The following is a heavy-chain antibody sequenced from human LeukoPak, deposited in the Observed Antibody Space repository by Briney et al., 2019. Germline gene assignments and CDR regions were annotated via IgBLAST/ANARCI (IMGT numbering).Heavy chain of an antibody. CDR3: ANLYDDYPDF. D-gene: IGHD2-2*02. CDR2: ISSGSYYI. V-gene: IGHV3-21*01. J-gene: IGHJ4*02. Sequence: GGSLRLSCAASGFTFSSYTMSWVRQAPGKGLEWVSSISSGSYYIYCADSVKGRFTISRDNAKNSLYLQMNSLRIEDTAVYYCANLYDDYPDFWGQGTLVTVSS. CDR1: GFTFSSYT.